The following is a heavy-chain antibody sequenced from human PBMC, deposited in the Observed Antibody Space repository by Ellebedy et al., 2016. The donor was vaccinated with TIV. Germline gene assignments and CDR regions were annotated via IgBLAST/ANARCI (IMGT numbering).Heavy chain of an antibody. Sequence: SETLSPTXTVPGGSISSSSYYWGWIRQPPGKGLEWIGSIYYSGSTYYNPSLKSRVTISVDTSKNQFSLKLSSVTAADTAVYYCARAKIRFLEWLSGGSDWFDPWGQGTLVTVSS. CDR2: IYYSGST. V-gene: IGHV4-39*07. J-gene: IGHJ5*02. D-gene: IGHD3-3*01. CDR1: GGSISSSSYY. CDR3: ARAKIRFLEWLSGGSDWFDP.